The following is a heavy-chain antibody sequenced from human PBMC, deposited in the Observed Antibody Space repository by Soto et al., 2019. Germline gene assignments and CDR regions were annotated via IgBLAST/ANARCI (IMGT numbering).Heavy chain of an antibody. J-gene: IGHJ4*02. CDR2: ISGSGVYT. CDR3: AKGHYFDSGGQVRGYDY. V-gene: IGHV3-23*01. D-gene: IGHD3-22*01. Sequence: GGSLRLSCAASGFTFSSYAMSWVRQAPGKGLEWVSTISGSGVYTFYTDSVKGRFTLSSDSSKNTLYLQMSSLRDEDTAVYYCAKGHYFDSGGQVRGYDYWGRGTLVTVSS. CDR1: GFTFSSYA.